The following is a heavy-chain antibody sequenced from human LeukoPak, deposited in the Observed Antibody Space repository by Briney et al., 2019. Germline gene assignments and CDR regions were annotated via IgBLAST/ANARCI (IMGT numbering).Heavy chain of an antibody. J-gene: IGHJ6*03. CDR3: ARDRYSNFNDRYFYVDV. D-gene: IGHD4-11*01. V-gene: IGHV4-61*02. CDR2: IHTSGST. Sequence: KPSETLSLTCTVSGGSLSSNSFYWNWIRQPAGKGLEWIGRIHTSGSTNYNPSLKGRVTISVDTPKNQFSLKLSSVTAADTAVYYCARDRYSNFNDRYFYVDVWGKGTTVTVSS. CDR1: GGSLSSNSFY.